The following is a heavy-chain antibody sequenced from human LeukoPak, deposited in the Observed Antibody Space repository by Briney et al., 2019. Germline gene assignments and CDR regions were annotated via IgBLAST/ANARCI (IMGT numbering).Heavy chain of an antibody. CDR1: GFTFSSYS. D-gene: IGHD3-22*01. J-gene: IGHJ4*02. CDR3: ARSLTHYYDSSGYYYEFNY. Sequence: PGGSLRLSCAASGFTFSSYSMNWVRQAPGKGLEWVSSISSSSSYIYYADSVKGRFTISRDNAKNSLYLQMNSLRAEDTAVYCCARSLTHYYDSSGYYYEFNYWGQGTLVTVSS. V-gene: IGHV3-21*01. CDR2: ISSSSSYI.